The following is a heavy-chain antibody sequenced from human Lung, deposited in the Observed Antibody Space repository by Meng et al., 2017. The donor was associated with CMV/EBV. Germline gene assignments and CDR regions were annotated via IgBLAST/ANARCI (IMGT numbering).Heavy chain of an antibody. V-gene: IGHV3-30*09. J-gene: IGHJ4*02. CDR2: ISPDGSNK. CDR1: GFTFIDYT. Sequence: GSXRLSCSGSGFTFIDYTLHWVRQAPGKGLEWVALISPDGSNKYYADSVKGRFAVSRDNSKNTLYLQMNSLRPEDTAVYYCARDMFAWAVPATPFEYWGQGTLVTVSS. D-gene: IGHD3-10*02. CDR3: ARDMFAWAVPATPFEY.